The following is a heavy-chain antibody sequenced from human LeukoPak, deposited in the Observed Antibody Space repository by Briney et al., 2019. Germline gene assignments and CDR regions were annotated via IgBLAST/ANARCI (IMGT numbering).Heavy chain of an antibody. CDR2: INPNSGGT. J-gene: IGHJ4*02. CDR3: ARTLYIAAAPGGFDY. Sequence: ASVKVSCKASGYTFTGYYMHWVRQAPGQGLEWMGWINPNSGGTNYAQKFQGRVTMTRDTSTGTAYMELSRLRSDNSAVYYCARTLYIAAAPGGFDYWGQGTLVAVSS. V-gene: IGHV1-2*02. CDR1: GYTFTGYY. D-gene: IGHD6-13*01.